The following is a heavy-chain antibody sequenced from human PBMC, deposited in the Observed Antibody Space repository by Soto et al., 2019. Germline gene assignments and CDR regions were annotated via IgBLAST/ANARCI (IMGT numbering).Heavy chain of an antibody. Sequence: ASAKVSCKASGYTFTVYYMHCVLQAPVQWLEWMGWINPNSGGTNYAQNFQGRVTMTRDTSISTAYMELSRLRSDDTAIYYCTRDQGSSSWDYYYGMDVWGLGTTVTVSS. CDR3: TRDQGSSSWDYYYGMDV. CDR1: GYTFTVYY. J-gene: IGHJ6*02. CDR2: INPNSGGT. D-gene: IGHD6-13*01. V-gene: IGHV1-2*02.